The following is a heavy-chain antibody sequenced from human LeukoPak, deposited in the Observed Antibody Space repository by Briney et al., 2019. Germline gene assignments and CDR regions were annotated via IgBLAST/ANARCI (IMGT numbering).Heavy chain of an antibody. CDR3: ARELGDAFDI. CDR1: GFTFSSYE. D-gene: IGHD6-6*01. V-gene: IGHV3-48*03. J-gene: IGHJ3*02. Sequence: GGSLRLSCAASGFTFSSYEMNWVRQAPGKGLEWVSYISSSGSTIYYADSVKGRFTISRDNAKNSLYLQMNSLRAEDTAVYYCARELGDAFDIWGQGTMVTVPS. CDR2: ISSSGSTI.